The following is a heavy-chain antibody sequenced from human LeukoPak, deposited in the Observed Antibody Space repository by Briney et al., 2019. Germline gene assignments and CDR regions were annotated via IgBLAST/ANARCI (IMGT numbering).Heavy chain of an antibody. D-gene: IGHD6-13*01. CDR3: ARGIGSSWSDY. Sequence: GASVKVSCKASGYTFTGYYIHWVRQAPGQGLEWMGWINPNSGGTNYAQKLQGRVTMTRDTSISTAYMELSGLTSDDTAVYHCARGIGSSWSDYWGQGTLVTVSP. V-gene: IGHV1-2*02. CDR2: INPNSGGT. J-gene: IGHJ4*02. CDR1: GYTFTGYY.